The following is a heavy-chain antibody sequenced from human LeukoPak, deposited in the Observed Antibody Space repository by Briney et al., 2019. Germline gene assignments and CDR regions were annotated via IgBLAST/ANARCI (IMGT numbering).Heavy chain of an antibody. Sequence: GSLRLSCAASGFTFSSYWMSWVRQAPGKGLEWVANIKEDGSEKYYVDSVKGRFTISRDNAKNSLYLQMNSLRAEDTAVYYCAREGTTRYFYMDVWGKGTTVTVSS. CDR3: AREGTTRYFYMDV. CDR1: GFTFSSYW. D-gene: IGHD1-14*01. V-gene: IGHV3-7*01. CDR2: IKEDGSEK. J-gene: IGHJ6*03.